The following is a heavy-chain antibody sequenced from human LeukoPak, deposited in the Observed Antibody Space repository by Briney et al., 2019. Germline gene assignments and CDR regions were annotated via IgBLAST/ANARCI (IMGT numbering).Heavy chain of an antibody. D-gene: IGHD3-22*01. J-gene: IGHJ4*02. CDR2: IYYSGST. Sequence: PSETLSLTCTVSGGSISSYYWSWIRQPPGKGLECIGYIYYSGSTNYNPSLKSRVTISVDRSKNQFSLKLSSMTAADTAVYYCARLSDSDSSGYYWGFECWGQGTLVTVSS. CDR1: GGSISSYY. V-gene: IGHV4-59*08. CDR3: ARLSDSDSSGYYWGFEC.